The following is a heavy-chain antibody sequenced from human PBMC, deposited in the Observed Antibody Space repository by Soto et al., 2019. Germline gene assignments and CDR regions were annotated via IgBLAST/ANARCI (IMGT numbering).Heavy chain of an antibody. V-gene: IGHV3-21*01. CDR1: GFTFSSYS. CDR2: ISSSSSYI. D-gene: IGHD6-13*01. Sequence: GGSLRLSCAASGFTFSSYSMNWVRQAPGKGLEWVSSISSSSSYIYYADSVKGRFTISRDNAKNSLYLQMSSLRAEDTAVYYCARAAAGRGPFDYWGQGTLVTVSS. CDR3: ARAAAGRGPFDY. J-gene: IGHJ4*02.